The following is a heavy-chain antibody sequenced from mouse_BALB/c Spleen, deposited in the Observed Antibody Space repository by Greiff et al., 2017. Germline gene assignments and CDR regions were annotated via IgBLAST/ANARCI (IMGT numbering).Heavy chain of an antibody. D-gene: IGHD1-1*01. CDR3: ARDEEALIATVDY. Sequence: QVQLQQSGPGLVAPSQSLSITCTVSGFSLTGYGVNWVRQPPGKGLEWLGMIWGDGSTDYNSALKSRLSISKDNSKSQVFLKMNSLQTDDTARYYCARDEEALIATVDYWGQGTTLTVSS. J-gene: IGHJ2*01. CDR1: GFSLTGYG. V-gene: IGHV2-6-7*01. CDR2: IWGDGST.